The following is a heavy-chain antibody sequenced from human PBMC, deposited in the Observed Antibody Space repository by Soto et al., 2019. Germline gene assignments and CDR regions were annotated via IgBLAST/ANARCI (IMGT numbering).Heavy chain of an antibody. J-gene: IGHJ6*02. CDR3: ARGDREDSQVVVGARPGGYGIDI. Sequence: QVQLVESGGGVVQPGGSLRLSCAASGFTVRNYAMLWVRQAPGKGLEWLAVIADDGSKAFYRGAVKGRFTISRDNSTNALYLPMTSLTSEDAGVYSWARGDREDSQVVVGARPGGYGIDIWGQGTTVTVSS. D-gene: IGHD2-15*01. CDR1: GFTVRNYA. V-gene: IGHV3-30-3*01. CDR2: IADDGSKA.